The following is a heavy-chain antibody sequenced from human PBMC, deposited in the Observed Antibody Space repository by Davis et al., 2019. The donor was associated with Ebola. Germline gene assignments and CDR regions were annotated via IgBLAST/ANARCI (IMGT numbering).Heavy chain of an antibody. D-gene: IGHD3-3*01. Sequence: ESLMTSCAASGFPFSSYAMSWVRQAPGQGLEWVSAISGSGGSTYYAASVKGRFTISRDNSKNTLYLQMNSLRAEDTAVYYCAKAGVPILEWLLGTNFDYWGQGTLVTVSS. CDR3: AKAGVPILEWLLGTNFDY. CDR2: ISGSGGST. CDR1: GFPFSSYA. V-gene: IGHV3-23*01. J-gene: IGHJ4*02.